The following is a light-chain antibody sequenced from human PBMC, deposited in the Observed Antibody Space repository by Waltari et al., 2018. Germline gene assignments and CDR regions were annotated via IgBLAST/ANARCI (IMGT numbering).Light chain of an antibody. J-gene: IGLJ1*01. CDR2: SAN. CDR1: TGAVTSGSF. Sequence: QTVVTQEPSLTVSPGGTVTLTCASSTGAVTSGSFPTWFQQRPGHPPRSLLYSANNKHPWTPARFSGSLIGGKAALTLSGVQPEDEAEYYCLLFYGGAYVFGTGTKLTVL. V-gene: IGLV7-43*01. CDR3: LLFYGGAYV.